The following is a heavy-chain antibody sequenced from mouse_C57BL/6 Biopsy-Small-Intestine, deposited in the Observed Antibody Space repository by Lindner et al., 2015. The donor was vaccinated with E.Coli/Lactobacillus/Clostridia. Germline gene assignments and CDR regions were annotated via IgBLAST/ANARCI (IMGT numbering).Heavy chain of an antibody. Sequence: VQLQESGPELVKPGASVKISCKASGYSFTGSYMNWVKQSPEKSLEWIGEISPRTGGTTYNQKFRAKVTLTVDESSSTAYLQLKSLASEDSAIYYCALHYGSRPTPFDFWGQGTTLTVSS. D-gene: IGHD1-1*01. V-gene: IGHV1-42*01. J-gene: IGHJ2*01. CDR1: GYSFTGSY. CDR2: ISPRTGGT. CDR3: ALHYGSRPTPFDF.